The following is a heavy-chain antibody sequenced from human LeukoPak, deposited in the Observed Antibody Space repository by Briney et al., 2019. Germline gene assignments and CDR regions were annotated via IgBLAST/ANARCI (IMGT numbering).Heavy chain of an antibody. V-gene: IGHV3-15*01. J-gene: IGHJ4*02. CDR1: GFTFSNAW. CDR3: TTDIKLAVAGLPRFDY. Sequence: PGGSLRLSCAASGFTFSNAWMSWVRQAPGKGLEWVGRIKSKTDGGTTDYAAPVKGRFTISRDDSKNTLYLQMNSLKNEDTAVYYCTTDIKLAVAGLPRFDYWGQGTLVTVSS. D-gene: IGHD6-19*01. CDR2: IKSKTDGGTT.